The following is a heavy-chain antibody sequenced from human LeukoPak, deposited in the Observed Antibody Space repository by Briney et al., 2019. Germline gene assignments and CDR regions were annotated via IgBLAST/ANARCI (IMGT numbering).Heavy chain of an antibody. CDR3: AKGPYDSSGYYYYYGMDV. CDR2: ISGSGGST. CDR1: GFTFSSYA. V-gene: IGHV3-23*01. Sequence: GGSLRLSCAASGFTFSSYAMSWVRQAPGKGLEWVSAISGSGGSTYYADSVKGRFTISRDNSKHTLYLQMNSLRAEDTAVYYCAKGPYDSSGYYYYYGMDVWGQGTTVTVSS. J-gene: IGHJ6*02. D-gene: IGHD3-22*01.